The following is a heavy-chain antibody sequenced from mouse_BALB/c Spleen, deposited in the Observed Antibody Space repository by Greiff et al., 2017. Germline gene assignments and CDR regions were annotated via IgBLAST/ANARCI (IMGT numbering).Heavy chain of an antibody. J-gene: IGHJ2*01. Sequence: EVMLVESGGGLVKPGGSLKLSCAASGFTFSDYYMYWVRQTPEKRLEWVATISDGGSYTYYPDSVKGRFTNSRDNAKNNLYLQMSSLKSEDTAMCYCARAPFDYWGQGTTLTVSS. CDR1: GFTFSDYY. CDR2: ISDGGSYT. CDR3: ARAPFDY. V-gene: IGHV5-4*02.